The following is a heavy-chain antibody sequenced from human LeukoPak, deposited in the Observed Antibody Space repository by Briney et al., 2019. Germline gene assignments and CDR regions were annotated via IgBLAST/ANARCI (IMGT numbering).Heavy chain of an antibody. D-gene: IGHD3-16*01. CDR2: ISGSGDDT. V-gene: IGHV3-23*01. Sequence: PGGSLRLSCAASGFTFSNYAMTWVRQAPEKGLEWVSSISGSGDDTYYTDSVKGRFTISRDNSNNMVFLQMDRLRAEDTAVYYCARLWGGNGYSGGSLNLWGQGTLVTVSS. J-gene: IGHJ5*02. CDR1: GFTFSNYA. CDR3: ARLWGGNGYSGGSLNL.